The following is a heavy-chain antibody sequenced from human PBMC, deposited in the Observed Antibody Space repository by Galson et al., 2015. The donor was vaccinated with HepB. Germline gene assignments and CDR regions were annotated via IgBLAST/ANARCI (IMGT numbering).Heavy chain of an antibody. J-gene: IGHJ4*02. D-gene: IGHD6-13*01. CDR2: INTNTGNP. V-gene: IGHV7-4-1*02. CDR1: GYTFTSYA. Sequence: SVKVSCKASGYTFTSYAMNWVRQAPGQGLEWMGWINTNTGNPTYAQGFTGRFVFSLDTSVSTAYLRISSLKAEDTAVYYCAREIVIDGSWLDYWGQGTLVTVSS. CDR3: AREIVIDGSWLDY.